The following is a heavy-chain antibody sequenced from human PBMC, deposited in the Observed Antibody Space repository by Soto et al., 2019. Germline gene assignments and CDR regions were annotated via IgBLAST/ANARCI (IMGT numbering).Heavy chain of an antibody. V-gene: IGHV3-23*01. CDR2: IRSSGDNT. Sequence: EVQLLESGGGLAQPGGSLRLSCAASGFTFSSYAMSWVRQAPGKGLEWVSAIRSSGDNTYYADSVKGRFTISRDNSKSKLYLQMNSLRAEDMAVYYCAKLPVAGSSTFDYWGQGILVTVSS. D-gene: IGHD6-19*01. CDR1: GFTFSSYA. J-gene: IGHJ4*02. CDR3: AKLPVAGSSTFDY.